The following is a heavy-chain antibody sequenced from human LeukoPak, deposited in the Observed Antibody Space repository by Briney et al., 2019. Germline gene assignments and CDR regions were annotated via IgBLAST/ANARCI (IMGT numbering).Heavy chain of an antibody. J-gene: IGHJ3*02. Sequence: PSETLSLTCTVSGGSISSYYWSWIRQPPGKGLEWIGYIYYSGTTNYNPSLKSRVTISTDTSKNQFSLKLSSVTAADTAVYYCARQRLGYSCDSSTYYTHAFDIWGQGTMVTVSS. CDR2: IYYSGTT. CDR3: ARQRLGYSCDSSTYYTHAFDI. D-gene: IGHD3-22*01. V-gene: IGHV4-59*08. CDR1: GGSISSYY.